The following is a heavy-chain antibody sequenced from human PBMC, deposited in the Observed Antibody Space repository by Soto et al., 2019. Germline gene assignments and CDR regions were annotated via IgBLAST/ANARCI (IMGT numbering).Heavy chain of an antibody. D-gene: IGHD5-18*01. V-gene: IGHV4-59*01. CDR2: IYYSGST. J-gene: IGHJ5*02. CDR3: ARGYSYGYGWFDP. Sequence: QVQLQESGPGLVKPSETLSLTCTVSGGSISSYCWSWIRQPPGKGLEWIGYIYYSGSTNYNPSLKSRVTISVDTSKNQFSLKLSSVTAADTAVYYCARGYSYGYGWFDPWGQGTLVTVSS. CDR1: GGSISSYC.